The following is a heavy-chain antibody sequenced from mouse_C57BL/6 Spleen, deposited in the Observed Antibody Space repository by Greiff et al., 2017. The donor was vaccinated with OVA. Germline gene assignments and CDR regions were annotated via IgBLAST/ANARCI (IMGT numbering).Heavy chain of an antibody. V-gene: IGHV2-5*01. D-gene: IGHD2-5*01. J-gene: IGHJ1*03. CDR1: GFSLTSYG. Sequence: VKLVESGPGLVQPSQSLSITCTVSGFSLTSYGVHWVRQSPGKGLEWLGVIWRGGSTDYNAAFMSRLSITKDNSKSQVFFKMNCLQADDTAIYYCAKNMDSNWYCDVWGTGTTVTVSS. CDR2: IWRGGST. CDR3: AKNMDSNWYCDV.